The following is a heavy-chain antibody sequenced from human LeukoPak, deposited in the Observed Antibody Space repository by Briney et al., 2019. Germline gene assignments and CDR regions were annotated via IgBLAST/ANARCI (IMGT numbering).Heavy chain of an antibody. J-gene: IGHJ4*02. V-gene: IGHV4-61*02. CDR3: AFERRRDGYNVFDY. D-gene: IGHD5-24*01. CDR1: GGSISSGSYY. CDR2: IYTSGST. Sequence: SSQTLSLTCTVSGGSISSGSYYWSWIRQPAGKGLEWIGRIYTSGSTNYNPSLKSRVTTSVDTSKNQFSLKLSSVTAADTAVYYCAFERRRDGYNVFDYWGQGTLVTVSS.